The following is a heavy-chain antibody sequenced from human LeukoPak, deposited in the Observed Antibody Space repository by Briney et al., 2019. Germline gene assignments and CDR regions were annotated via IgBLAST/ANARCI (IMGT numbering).Heavy chain of an antibody. CDR2: IWYDGSNK. J-gene: IGHJ4*02. D-gene: IGHD4-17*01. V-gene: IGHV3-33*01. Sequence: PGTTLRLSCEVSGFSFRNYGMHWVRQAPGKGLKWVAVIWYDGSNKYYADSVKGRFTISRDNSKITLYLQMNSLRVEDTAVYYCARDGPAGDHGVTTYYFDYWGQGTLVTVSS. CDR3: ARDGPAGDHGVTTYYFDY. CDR1: GFSFRNYG.